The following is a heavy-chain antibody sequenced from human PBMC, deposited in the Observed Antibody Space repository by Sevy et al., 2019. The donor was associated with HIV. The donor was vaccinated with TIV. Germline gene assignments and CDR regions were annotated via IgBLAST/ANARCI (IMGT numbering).Heavy chain of an antibody. D-gene: IGHD3-22*01. J-gene: IGHJ4*02. Sequence: ASVKVSCKASGYTFISYALHWVRQAPGQRLEWMGWINAGNGNTKYSQKFQGRVTITRDTSASTAYMELSSLRSEDTAVYYCARVSYYYDSSGYYYDYWGQGTLVTVSS. CDR2: INAGNGNT. CDR3: ARVSYYYDSSGYYYDY. CDR1: GYTFISYA. V-gene: IGHV1-3*01.